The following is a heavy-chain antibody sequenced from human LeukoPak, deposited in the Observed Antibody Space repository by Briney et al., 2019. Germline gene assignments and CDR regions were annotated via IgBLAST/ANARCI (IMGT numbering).Heavy chain of an antibody. D-gene: IGHD3-22*01. CDR1: GGSISSSSYY. J-gene: IGHJ4*02. CDR2: IYYSGST. Sequence: SETLSLTCTVSGGSISSSSYYWGWIRQPPGKGLEWIGSIYYSGSTNYNPSLKSRVTISVDTSKNQFSLKLSSVTAADTAVYYCARQDYYDSSGYFANWGQGTLVTVSS. CDR3: ARQDYYDSSGYFAN. V-gene: IGHV4-39*01.